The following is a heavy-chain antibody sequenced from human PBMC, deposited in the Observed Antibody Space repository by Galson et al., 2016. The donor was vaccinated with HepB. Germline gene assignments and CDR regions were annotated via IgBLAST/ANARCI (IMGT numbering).Heavy chain of an antibody. CDR3: ARVSGRVDD. J-gene: IGHJ4*02. Sequence: SVKVSCKASGYTFTSYYMQWVRQAPGQGLEWMGIINPSGGSTSYAQKFQGRVTVTSDTSTSPVYMGLSSLTSEDTAVYYCARVSGRVDDWGQGTLGTVSS. V-gene: IGHV1-46*01. CDR2: INPSGGST. CDR1: GYTFTSYY. D-gene: IGHD1-26*01.